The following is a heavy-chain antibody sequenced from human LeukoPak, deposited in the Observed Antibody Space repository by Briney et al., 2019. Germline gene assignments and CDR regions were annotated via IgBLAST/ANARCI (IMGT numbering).Heavy chain of an antibody. CDR2: IYYSGST. V-gene: IGHV4-39*01. D-gene: IGHD1-1*01. CDR3: ARQDEAAGYACFDP. CDR1: GGSISSYY. J-gene: IGHJ5*02. Sequence: SETLSLTCTVSGGSISSYYWGWIRQPPGKGLEWIGSIYYSGSTYYNPSLKSRVTISVDTSKNQFSLKLSPVTAADTAVYYCARQDEAAGYACFDPWGQGTLVTVSS.